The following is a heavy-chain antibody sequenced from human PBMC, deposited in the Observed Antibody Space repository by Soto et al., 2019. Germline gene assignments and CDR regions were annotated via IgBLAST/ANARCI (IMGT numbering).Heavy chain of an antibody. CDR2: INHSGTT. V-gene: IGHV4-34*01. CDR3: ASHVLQYNWMDP. J-gene: IGHJ5*02. CDR1: GGSFSGFY. Sequence: QVQLQQWGAGLLEPSETLSLTCGISGGSFSGFYWSWIRQSPGKGLEWIGEINHSGTTHYNPSLESRVNIWIDTSKAQFSLNVNSVTAADTAIHYCASHVLQYNWMDPWGQGTLVSVSS. D-gene: IGHD1-1*01.